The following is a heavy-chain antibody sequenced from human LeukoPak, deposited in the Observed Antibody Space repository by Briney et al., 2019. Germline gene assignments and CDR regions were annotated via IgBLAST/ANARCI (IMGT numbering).Heavy chain of an antibody. CDR3: ARGYSGYEWYLDY. V-gene: IGHV1-2*04. Sequence: ASVKVSCKASGYTFTGYYMHWVRQAPGQGLEWMGWINPNSGGTNYAQKFQGWVTMTRDTSISTAYMELSRLRSDDTAVCYCARGYSGYEWYLDYWGQGTLVTVSS. J-gene: IGHJ4*02. D-gene: IGHD5-12*01. CDR2: INPNSGGT. CDR1: GYTFTGYY.